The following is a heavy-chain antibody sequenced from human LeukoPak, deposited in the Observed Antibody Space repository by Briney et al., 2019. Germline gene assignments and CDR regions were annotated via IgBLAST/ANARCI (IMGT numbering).Heavy chain of an antibody. Sequence: PSETLSLTCTVSGGSISSSSYYWGWIRQPPGKGLEWIGSIYYSGSTYYNPSLESRVTISVDTSKNQFSLKLSSVTAADTAVYYCAGKLGYCSGGSCLRWFDPWGQGTLVTVSS. V-gene: IGHV4-39*01. J-gene: IGHJ5*02. CDR3: AGKLGYCSGGSCLRWFDP. D-gene: IGHD2-15*01. CDR2: IYYSGST. CDR1: GGSISSSSYY.